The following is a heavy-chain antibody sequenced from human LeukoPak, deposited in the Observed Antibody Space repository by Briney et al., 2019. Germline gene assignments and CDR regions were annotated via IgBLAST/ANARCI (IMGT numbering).Heavy chain of an antibody. D-gene: IGHD3-3*01. J-gene: IGHJ4*02. V-gene: IGHV3-23*01. CDR1: GFTFSSYA. Sequence: GGSLRLSCAASGFTFSSYAMSWVRQAPGKGLEWVSAVSGSGDRTHYADSVKGRFTISRDNSKNTLYLQMSTLRAEDTAVYYCARELPFSQWIFVDYWGQGTLVTVSS. CDR3: ARELPFSQWIFVDY. CDR2: VSGSGDRT.